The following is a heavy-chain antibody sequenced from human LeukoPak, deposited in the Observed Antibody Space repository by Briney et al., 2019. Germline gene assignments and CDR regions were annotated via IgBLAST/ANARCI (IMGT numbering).Heavy chain of an antibody. V-gene: IGHV3-48*02. Sequence: GGSLRLSCAASGFTFSIYSMNWVRQAPGEGLEWLSYISADSNTIYYADSVKGRFTISRDNAKTSLYQQMNTLRDEDTAVYYCARDRAAPTWFFDLWGRGTLVLVSS. J-gene: IGHJ2*01. CDR1: GFTFSIYS. CDR3: ARDRAAPTWFFDL. D-gene: IGHD2-15*01. CDR2: ISADSNTI.